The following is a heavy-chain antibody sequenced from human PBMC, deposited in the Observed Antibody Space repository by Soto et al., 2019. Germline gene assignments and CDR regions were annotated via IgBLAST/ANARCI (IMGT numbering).Heavy chain of an antibody. V-gene: IGHV2-5*02. D-gene: IGHD3-9*01. CDR2: IYWDDDK. CDR1: GFSLDTSGVG. CDR3: AHIFDFDWVWAFEY. Sequence: QITLKESGPTLVKPTQTLTLTCTFSGFSLDTSGVGVGWIRQPPGKTLEWLVLIYWDDDKRYSPSLNSRLTITKDTSKNQVVLRMTNVDPVDTATYYCAHIFDFDWVWAFEYWGQGALVTVSS. J-gene: IGHJ4*02.